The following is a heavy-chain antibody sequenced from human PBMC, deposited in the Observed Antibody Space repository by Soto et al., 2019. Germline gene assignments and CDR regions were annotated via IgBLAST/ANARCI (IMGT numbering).Heavy chain of an antibody. Sequence: QRLSCAATGFTFSNYGMHWVRQAPGKGLEWVAVIWYDGNNKYYADSVKGRFTISRDNSNNTLYVQMTSLRADDTVVYFGARGLHSLIASGAQGSLVT. CDR3: ARGLHSLIAS. CDR1: GFTFSNYG. V-gene: IGHV3-33*01. CDR2: IWYDGNNK. J-gene: IGHJ4*02. D-gene: IGHD2-21*01.